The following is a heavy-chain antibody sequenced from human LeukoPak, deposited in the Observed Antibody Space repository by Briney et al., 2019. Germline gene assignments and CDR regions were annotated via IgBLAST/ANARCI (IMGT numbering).Heavy chain of an antibody. CDR2: INPNSGGT. Sequence: ASVKVSCKASGYTFTGYYMHWVRQAPGQGLEWMGWINPNSGGTNYAQKFQGRVTMTRDTSISTAYMELSRLRSDDTAVYYCARDIVVVPAALGTDVWGQGTTVTVSS. D-gene: IGHD2-2*01. CDR1: GYTFTGYY. V-gene: IGHV1-2*02. CDR3: ARDIVVVPAALGTDV. J-gene: IGHJ6*02.